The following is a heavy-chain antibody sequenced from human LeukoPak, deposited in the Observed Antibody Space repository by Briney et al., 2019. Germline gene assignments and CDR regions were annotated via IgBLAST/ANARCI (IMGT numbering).Heavy chain of an antibody. D-gene: IGHD3-10*01. CDR1: GFTFSSYE. V-gene: IGHV3-48*03. CDR2: ISSSGSTI. CDR3: VREGEDGSGSYSFDY. J-gene: IGHJ4*02. Sequence: GGSLRLSCAASGFTFSSYEMHWVRQAPGKGLEWISYISSSGSTIFYADSVKGRFTISRDNAKNSLYLQMNSLRAEDTAIYYCVREGEDGSGSYSFDYWGQGTLVTVSS.